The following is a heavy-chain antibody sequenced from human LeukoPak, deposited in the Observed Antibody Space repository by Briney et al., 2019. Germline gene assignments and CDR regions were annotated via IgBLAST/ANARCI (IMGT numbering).Heavy chain of an antibody. CDR2: IYYSGST. Sequence: SETLSLTCTVSGGSISSYYWSWIRQPPGKGLEWIGYIYYSGSTNYNPSLKSRVTISVDTSKNQFSLKLSSVTAADTAMYYCARGPNRATVVTHDFDYWGQGTLVTVSS. D-gene: IGHD4-23*01. CDR1: GGSISSYY. J-gene: IGHJ4*02. CDR3: ARGPNRATVVTHDFDY. V-gene: IGHV4-59*01.